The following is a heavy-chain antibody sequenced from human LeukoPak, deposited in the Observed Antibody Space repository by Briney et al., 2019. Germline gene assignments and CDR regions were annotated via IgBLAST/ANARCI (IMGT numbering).Heavy chain of an antibody. J-gene: IGHJ3*02. D-gene: IGHD3-22*01. CDR3: AREANYYDSSGYSLDAFDI. Sequence: PGGSLRLSCAASGFTFNTYGMHWVRQAPGKGLEWVAFIRYDGVDKYYADSVKVRFTISRDNAKNSLYLQMNSLRAEDTAVYYCAREANYYDSSGYSLDAFDIWGQGTMVTVSS. V-gene: IGHV3-30*02. CDR1: GFTFNTYG. CDR2: IRYDGVDK.